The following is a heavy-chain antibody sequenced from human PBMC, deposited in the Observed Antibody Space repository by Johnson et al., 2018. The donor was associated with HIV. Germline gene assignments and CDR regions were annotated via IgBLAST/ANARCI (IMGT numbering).Heavy chain of an antibody. D-gene: IGHD2-15*01. V-gene: IGHV3-23*04. CDR3: AKDHPVVAERTGAFDI. CDR1: GFTFSSYA. Sequence: VQLVESGGGLVQPGGSLRLSCAASGFTFSSYAMTWVRQAPGKGLEWVSTISGSGSSTFYRDSVKGRFTISRDESKNMVYLEMNSLRADDTAVYYCAKDHPVVAERTGAFDILGQGTMVTVSS. CDR2: ISGSGSST. J-gene: IGHJ3*02.